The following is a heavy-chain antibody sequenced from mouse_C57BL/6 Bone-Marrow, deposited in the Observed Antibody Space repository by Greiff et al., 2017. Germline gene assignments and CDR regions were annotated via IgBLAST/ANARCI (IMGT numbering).Heavy chain of an antibody. J-gene: IGHJ2*01. CDR2: INSDGGST. CDR1: EYEFPSHD. Sequence: EVQGVESGGGLVQPGESLKLSCESNEYEFPSHDMSWVRKTPEKRLELVAAINSDGGSTYYPDTMERRFIISRDNTKKTLYLQMRSLRSEDTALYYCAKPDPPYYDGFDYWGQGTTLTVSS. V-gene: IGHV5-2*01. CDR3: AKPDPPYYDGFDY. D-gene: IGHD1-1*02.